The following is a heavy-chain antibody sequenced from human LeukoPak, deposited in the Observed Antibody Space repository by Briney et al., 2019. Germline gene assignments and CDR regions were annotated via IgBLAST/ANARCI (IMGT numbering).Heavy chain of an antibody. Sequence: GGSLRLSCAASGFTFSSYAMSWVRQAPGKGLEGVSAISGSGGSTYYADSVKGRFTISRDNSKNTLYLQMNGLRAEDTAVYYCAKSAPGYYDSSGYRDYWGQGTLVTVSS. CDR2: ISGSGGST. D-gene: IGHD3-22*01. J-gene: IGHJ4*02. V-gene: IGHV3-23*01. CDR3: AKSAPGYYDSSGYRDY. CDR1: GFTFSSYA.